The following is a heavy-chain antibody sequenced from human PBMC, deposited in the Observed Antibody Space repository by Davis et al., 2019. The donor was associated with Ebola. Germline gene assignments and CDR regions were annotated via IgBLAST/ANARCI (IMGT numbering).Heavy chain of an antibody. CDR3: AREEVYYGMDV. J-gene: IGHJ6*04. V-gene: IGHV3-33*08. CDR2: IWYDGSNK. Sequence: GESLKISCVVSGFTFSTYSMNWVRQAPGKGLEWAAVIWYDGSNKYYADSVKGRFTISRDNSKNTLYLQMNSLRAEDTAVYYCAREEVYYGMDVWGKGTTVTVSS. CDR1: GFTFSTYS.